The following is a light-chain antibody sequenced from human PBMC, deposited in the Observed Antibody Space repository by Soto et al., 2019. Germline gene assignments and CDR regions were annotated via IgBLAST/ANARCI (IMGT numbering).Light chain of an antibody. CDR3: QHYLNLPFT. CDR2: GAS. V-gene: IGKV3-20*01. Sequence: EIVLAQSPGTLSLSPGERATLSCRASQSVSSYLGWYQQKFGQAPRLLIYGASSRATGIPDRFSGSGCGTGFILTISPLEPQDFAVSYFQHYLNLPFTFGPGTRVYIK. J-gene: IGKJ3*01. CDR1: QSVSSY.